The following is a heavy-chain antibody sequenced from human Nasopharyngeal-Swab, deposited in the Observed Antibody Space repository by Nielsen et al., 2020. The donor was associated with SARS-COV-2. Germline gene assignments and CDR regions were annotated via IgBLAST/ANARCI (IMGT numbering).Heavy chain of an antibody. J-gene: IGHJ6*02. CDR2: ISYDGGNK. V-gene: IGHV3-30-3*01. Sequence: VRQAPGKGLEWVAVISYDGGNKYYADSVKGRFTISRDNSKNTLYLQMNSLRAEDTAVYYCARGPGDGMDVWGHGTTVTVSS. CDR3: ARGPGDGMDV. D-gene: IGHD3-10*01.